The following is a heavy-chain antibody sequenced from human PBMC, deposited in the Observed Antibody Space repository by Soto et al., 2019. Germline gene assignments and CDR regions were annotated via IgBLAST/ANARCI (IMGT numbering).Heavy chain of an antibody. V-gene: IGHV4-59*01. CDR3: ARGYYDFWSGYYFPFDY. CDR2: IYYSGST. CDR1: GGSISSYY. D-gene: IGHD3-3*01. J-gene: IGHJ4*02. Sequence: PSETLSLTCTVSGGSISSYYWSWIRQPPGKGLEWIGYIYYSGSTNYNPSLKSRVTISVDTSKNQFSLKLSSVNAADTAVYYCARGYYDFWSGYYFPFDYWGQGTLVTVSS.